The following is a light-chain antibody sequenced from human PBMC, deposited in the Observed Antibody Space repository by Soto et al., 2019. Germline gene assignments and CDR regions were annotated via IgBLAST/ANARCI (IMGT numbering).Light chain of an antibody. CDR3: GTWDDRLDGNYV. Sequence: QSVLTQPPSASGTPGQRVTISCSGSYSNIGSRTVNWYQQVPGTAPKLLIYDNNQRPSGVPDRFSCAKSGTSASLAISGLQSEDEADYYCGTWDDRLDGNYVFGTGTKVTVL. V-gene: IGLV1-44*01. CDR1: YSNIGSRT. CDR2: DNN. J-gene: IGLJ1*01.